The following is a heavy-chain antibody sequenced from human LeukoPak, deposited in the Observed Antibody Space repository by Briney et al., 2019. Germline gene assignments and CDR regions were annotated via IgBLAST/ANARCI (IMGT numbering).Heavy chain of an antibody. V-gene: IGHV4-38-2*02. D-gene: IGHD3-22*01. CDR2: IYHSGST. CDR1: GYSISSDYY. Sequence: PSETLSLTCTVSGYSISSDYYWGWIRQPPGKGLEWIGSIYHSGSTYYNPSLKSRVTISVDTSKNQFSLKLRSVTAADTAVYYCARDAPRYYYDSSGYYFPEYFQHWGQGTLVTVSS. CDR3: ARDAPRYYYDSSGYYFPEYFQH. J-gene: IGHJ1*01.